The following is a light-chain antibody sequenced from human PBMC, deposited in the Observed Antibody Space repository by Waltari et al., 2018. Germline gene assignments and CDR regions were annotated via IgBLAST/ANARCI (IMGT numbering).Light chain of an antibody. CDR3: SSYTGRGTVI. J-gene: IGLJ2*01. V-gene: IGLV2-14*01. CDR2: DLT. Sequence: QSVLTQPASVSGSPGQPITISCTGTNSDIGSYSYVSWYQQYPGKAPKLIIYDLTERPSGVSTRFSGSKSDNTASLTISVLQADDEADYFCSSYTGRGTVIFGRGTMVTVL. CDR1: NSDIGSYSY.